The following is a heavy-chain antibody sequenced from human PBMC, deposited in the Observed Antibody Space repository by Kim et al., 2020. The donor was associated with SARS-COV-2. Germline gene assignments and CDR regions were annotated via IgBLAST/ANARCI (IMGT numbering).Heavy chain of an antibody. Sequence: ASVKVSCKASGYTFTGYYMHWVRQAPGQGLEWMGRINPNSGGTNYAQKFQGRVTMTRDTSISTAYMELSRLRSDDTAVYYCARGPLHFYGSGSYSYWGQGTLVTVSS. J-gene: IGHJ4*02. CDR1: GYTFTGYY. D-gene: IGHD3-10*01. CDR2: INPNSGGT. CDR3: ARGPLHFYGSGSYSY. V-gene: IGHV1-2*06.